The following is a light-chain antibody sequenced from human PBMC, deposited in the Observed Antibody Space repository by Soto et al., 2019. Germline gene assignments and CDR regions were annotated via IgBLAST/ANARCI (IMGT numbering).Light chain of an antibody. J-gene: IGLJ1*01. CDR1: SSDVGSYNL. Sequence: QSALTQPASVSGSPGQSITISCTGTSSDVGSYNLVSWYQQHPGKVPKLMIYEVSKRPSGVSNRFSGSKSGNTASLTISGLQAEDEADYYCCSYAGSSTLFGTGTKVTVL. CDR3: CSYAGSSTL. CDR2: EVS. V-gene: IGLV2-23*02.